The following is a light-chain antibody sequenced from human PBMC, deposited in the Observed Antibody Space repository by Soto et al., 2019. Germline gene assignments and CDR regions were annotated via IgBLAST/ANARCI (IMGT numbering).Light chain of an antibody. Sequence: EIVLTQSPGTLSLSPGERATLSCRASQSVSSSYLAWYQQKPGQAPRLLIYGASSRATDIPDRFSGSGSGTDFTLTISRLEPEDFAVYFCQQYGSSPLTFGGGTEVEI. V-gene: IGKV3-20*01. CDR2: GAS. CDR3: QQYGSSPLT. J-gene: IGKJ4*01. CDR1: QSVSSSY.